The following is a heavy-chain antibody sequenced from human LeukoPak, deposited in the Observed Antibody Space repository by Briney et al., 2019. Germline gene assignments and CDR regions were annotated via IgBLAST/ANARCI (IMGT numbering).Heavy chain of an antibody. CDR2: IIPIFGTA. CDR1: GGTFSSYA. V-gene: IGHV1-69*05. Sequence: SVRVSCKSSGGTFSSYAISWVRQAPGQGLEWMGGIIPIFGTANYAQKFQGRVTITTDESTGTAYMELSSLRSEDTAVYYCARSGVAAFSFDYWGEGTLGTVSS. CDR3: ARSGVAAFSFDY. J-gene: IGHJ4*02. D-gene: IGHD6-6*01.